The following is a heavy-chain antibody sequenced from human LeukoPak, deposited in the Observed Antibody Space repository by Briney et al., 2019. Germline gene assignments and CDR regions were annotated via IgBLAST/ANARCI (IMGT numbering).Heavy chain of an antibody. D-gene: IGHD6-13*01. J-gene: IGHJ4*02. V-gene: IGHV3-74*01. Sequence: PGGSLRLSCAASGFTFSSYWMHWVRQAPGKGLVWVSRINSDGSSTSYADSVKGRFTISRDNAKSTLYLQMNSLRAEDTAVYYCARGTAAAGFDYWGQGTLVTVSS. CDR3: ARGTAAAGFDY. CDR1: GFTFSSYW. CDR2: INSDGSST.